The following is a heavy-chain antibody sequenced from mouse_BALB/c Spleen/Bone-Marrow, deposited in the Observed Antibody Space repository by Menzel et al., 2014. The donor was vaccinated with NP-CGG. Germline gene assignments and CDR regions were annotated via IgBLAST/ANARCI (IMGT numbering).Heavy chain of an antibody. V-gene: IGHV5-6-3*01. D-gene: IGHD2-4*01. CDR1: GFTFSNYG. J-gene: IGHJ3*01. Sequence: EVNLVESGGGLVQPGGSLKLSCAASGFTFSNYGMSWVRQTPDERLEMIATVNVNGDRTYHPDSVKGRFTISRDNAKNTLSLQMSSLKSEDTAMYYCARGYDYSSWFAYWGQGTLVTVSA. CDR2: VNVNGDRT. CDR3: ARGYDYSSWFAY.